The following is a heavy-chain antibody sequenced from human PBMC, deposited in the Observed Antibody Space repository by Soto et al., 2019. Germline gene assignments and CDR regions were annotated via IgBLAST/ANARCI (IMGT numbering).Heavy chain of an antibody. J-gene: IGHJ4*02. CDR2: IHAGTGGST. Sequence: GASVKVSCKASGYTFITYGIHWVRQAPGQRLEWMGWIHAGTGGSTSYAQKFQGRVTMTRDTSTSTVYMELSSLRSEDTAVYYCARDKRMHRDFDYWGQGTLVTVSS. CDR1: GYTFITYG. CDR3: ARDKRMHRDFDY. V-gene: IGHV1-3*01. D-gene: IGHD2-15*01.